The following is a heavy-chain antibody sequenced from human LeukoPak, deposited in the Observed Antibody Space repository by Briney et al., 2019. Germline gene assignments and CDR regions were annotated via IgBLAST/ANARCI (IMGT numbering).Heavy chain of an antibody. CDR3: ARDRHYYDSSGYSDAFDI. D-gene: IGHD3-22*01. Sequence: PSETLSLTCTVSGGSISSYYWSWIRQPPGKGLEWIGYIYYSGSTYYNPSLKSRVTISVDTSKDQFSLKLSSVTAADTAVYYCARDRHYYDSSGYSDAFDIWGQGTMVTVSS. CDR2: IYYSGST. CDR1: GGSISSYY. V-gene: IGHV4-59*12. J-gene: IGHJ3*02.